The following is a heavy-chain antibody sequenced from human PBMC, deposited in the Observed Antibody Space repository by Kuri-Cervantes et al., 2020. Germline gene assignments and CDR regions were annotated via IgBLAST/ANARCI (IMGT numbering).Heavy chain of an antibody. CDR1: GYTFTSYY. V-gene: IGHV1-46*01. J-gene: IGHJ6*02. D-gene: IGHD4-23*01. CDR2: INPSGGST. CDR3: ARELHDYGGIPWEGDYYYYGMDV. Sequence: ASVKVSCKASGYTFTSYYMHWVRQAPGQGLEWMGIINPSGGSTSYAQKFQGRVTMTRDTSTSTVYMGLSSLRSEDTAVYYCARELHDYGGIPWEGDYYYYGMDVWGQGTTVTVSS.